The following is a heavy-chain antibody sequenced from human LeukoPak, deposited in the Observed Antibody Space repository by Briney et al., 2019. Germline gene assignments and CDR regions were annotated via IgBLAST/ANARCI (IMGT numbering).Heavy chain of an antibody. D-gene: IGHD6-13*01. Sequence: KPSETLSLTCTVSGGSISSYYWSWIRQPPGRGLEWIGYIYYSGSTNYNPSLKSRVTISVDTSENQFSLKLSSVTAADTAVYYCARAEQLGWFDPWGQGTLVTVSS. CDR1: GGSISSYY. CDR2: IYYSGST. CDR3: ARAEQLGWFDP. V-gene: IGHV4-59*01. J-gene: IGHJ5*02.